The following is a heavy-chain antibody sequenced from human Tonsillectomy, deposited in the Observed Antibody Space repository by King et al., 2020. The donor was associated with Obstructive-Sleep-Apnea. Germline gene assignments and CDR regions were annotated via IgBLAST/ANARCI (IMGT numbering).Heavy chain of an antibody. CDR1: GFTFSNFE. V-gene: IGHV3-30*14. CDR3: ARDFDY. Sequence: HVQLVESGGDVVRPGTSLTLSCIASGFTFSNFEIHWVREAPGKGLEWVTLVSTDGRRQYYADSVKGRFTISRDNSTNTVYLQMNNLRPDDTAMYYCARDFDYGGQGTLVTVSP. J-gene: IGHJ4*02. CDR2: VSTDGRRQ.